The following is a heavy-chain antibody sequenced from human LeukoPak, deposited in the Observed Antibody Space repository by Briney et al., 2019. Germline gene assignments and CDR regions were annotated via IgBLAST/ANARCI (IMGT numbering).Heavy chain of an antibody. CDR3: AREIGEGSDY. V-gene: IGHV3-23*01. J-gene: IGHJ4*02. CDR1: GFTFSSYG. D-gene: IGHD3-10*01. CDR2: ISGSAGST. Sequence: GGSLRLSCAASGFTFSSYGMSWVRQAPGKGLEWVSAISGSAGSTYYADSVKGRFTISRDNSKNTLYLQMNSLRAEDTAVYYCAREIGEGSDYWGQGTLVTVSS.